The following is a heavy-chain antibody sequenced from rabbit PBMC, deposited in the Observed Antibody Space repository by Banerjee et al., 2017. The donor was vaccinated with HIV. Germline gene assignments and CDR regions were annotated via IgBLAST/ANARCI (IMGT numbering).Heavy chain of an antibody. CDR3: ARGTGGAGDGLNL. CDR1: GIDFSSYYY. J-gene: IGHJ4*01. D-gene: IGHD4-2*01. CDR2: IYTSSGST. V-gene: IGHV1S45*01. Sequence: QEQLKETGGGLVQPGGSLTLSCKASGIDFSSYYYMCWVRQAPGKGLEWIACIYTSSGSTYYASWAKGRFTISKTSSTTVTLQMTSLTAADTATYFCARGTGGAGDGLNLWGPGTLVTVS.